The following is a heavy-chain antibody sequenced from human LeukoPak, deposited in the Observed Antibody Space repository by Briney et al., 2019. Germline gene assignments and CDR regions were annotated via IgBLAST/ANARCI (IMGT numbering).Heavy chain of an antibody. V-gene: IGHV3-23*01. CDR2: ISGSGGST. Sequence: PGGSLRLSCAASGFTFSSYAMSWVRQAPGKGLEWVSAISGSGGSTYYADSVKGRFTISRDNSKNTLYLQMNSLRAEDTAVYYCAKDPRRWFGELNWFDPWGQGTLVTVSS. CDR3: AKDPRRWFGELNWFDP. D-gene: IGHD3-10*01. CDR1: GFTFSSYA. J-gene: IGHJ5*02.